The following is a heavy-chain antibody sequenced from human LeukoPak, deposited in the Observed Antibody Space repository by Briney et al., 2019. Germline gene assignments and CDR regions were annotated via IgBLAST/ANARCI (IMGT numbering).Heavy chain of an antibody. CDR3: ARVGGKLRFLEWIGAFDI. Sequence: ASVKVSCKASGGTFSSYAISWVRQAPGQGLEWMGGIIPIFGTANYTQKFQGRVTITTDESTSTAYMELSSLRSEDTAVYYCARVGGKLRFLEWIGAFDIWGQGTMVTVSS. CDR2: IIPIFGTA. J-gene: IGHJ3*02. CDR1: GGTFSSYA. D-gene: IGHD3-3*01. V-gene: IGHV1-69*05.